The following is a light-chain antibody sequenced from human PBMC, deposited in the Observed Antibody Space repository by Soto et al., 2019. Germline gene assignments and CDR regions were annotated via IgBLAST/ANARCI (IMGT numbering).Light chain of an antibody. J-gene: IGKJ5*01. CDR2: GAS. Sequence: EILLTQSPGTLSLSAGERATLTCRASRDVSSGLLAWYQQKPGQAPRLLIYGASRRATGIPDRFSGSGSGTDFTLTISRLEPEDFALYHCQQYGSASITFGQGTRLEI. V-gene: IGKV3-20*01. CDR3: QQYGSASIT. CDR1: RDVSSGL.